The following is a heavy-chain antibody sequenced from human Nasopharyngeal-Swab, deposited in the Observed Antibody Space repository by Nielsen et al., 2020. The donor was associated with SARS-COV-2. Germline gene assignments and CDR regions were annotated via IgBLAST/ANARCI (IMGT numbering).Heavy chain of an antibody. CDR3: ARDCFFDGSDSSVIDH. J-gene: IGHJ4*02. CDR2: INPSGGGT. Sequence: ASVKVSCKASGYTFNSHYMHWVRQAPGQGPEWMGLINPSGGGTSYAQKFQGRVTMTSDMSTTTVYMELSSLRSEDTAVYYCARDCFFDGSDSSVIDHWGQGTSVTASS. CDR1: GYTFNSHY. V-gene: IGHV1-46*02. D-gene: IGHD1-26*01.